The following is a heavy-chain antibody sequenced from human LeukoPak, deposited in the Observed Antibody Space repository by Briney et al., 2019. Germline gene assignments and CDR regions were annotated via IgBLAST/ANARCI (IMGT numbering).Heavy chain of an antibody. Sequence: QAGGSLRLSCAASGFTFSTYAMSWVRQAPGKGLEWVSAISGSGDRTYYADSVKGRFTISRDNSKITLYLQMNSLRAEDTAVYYCAKESPYCSGGGCRIYYFDYWGQGTLVTVSS. D-gene: IGHD2-15*01. J-gene: IGHJ4*02. CDR2: ISGSGDRT. CDR3: AKESPYCSGGGCRIYYFDY. CDR1: GFTFSTYA. V-gene: IGHV3-23*01.